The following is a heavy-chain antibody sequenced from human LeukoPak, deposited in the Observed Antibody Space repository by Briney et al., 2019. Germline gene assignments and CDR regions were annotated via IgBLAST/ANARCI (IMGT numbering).Heavy chain of an antibody. CDR3: ATNAGPAALDAVDI. V-gene: IGHV4-59*08. J-gene: IGHJ3*02. Sequence: SATLTLTCTVSGGSINNHYWSWFRQPPRKGLASIGYISYRGSTNYNPSLKIRVTISVDASNNPFSLKLSSVTAADTAVYYCATNAGPAALDAVDIWGQGTMVTVSS. CDR1: GGSINNHY. CDR2: ISYRGST. D-gene: IGHD2-2*01.